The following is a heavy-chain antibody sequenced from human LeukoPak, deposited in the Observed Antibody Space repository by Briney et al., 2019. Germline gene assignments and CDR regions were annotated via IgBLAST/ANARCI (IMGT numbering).Heavy chain of an antibody. J-gene: IGHJ6*02. V-gene: IGHV3-30-3*01. CDR1: GFTFSSYA. CDR2: ISYDGSNK. Sequence: GRSLRLSCAASGFTFSSYAMHWVRQAPGKGLEWVAVISYDGSNKYYADSVKGRFTISRDNSKNTLYLQMNSLRAEDTAVYYCAGTHYFFMDVWGQGTTVTVSS. CDR3: AGTHYFFMDV. D-gene: IGHD1-1*01.